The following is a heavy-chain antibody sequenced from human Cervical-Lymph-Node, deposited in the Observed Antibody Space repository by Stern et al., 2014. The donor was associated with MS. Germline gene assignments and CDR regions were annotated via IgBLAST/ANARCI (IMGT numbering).Heavy chain of an antibody. CDR1: GYTFTSYD. V-gene: IGHV1-8*01. Sequence: QVQLGQSGADVKKPGASVKVSCKASGYTFTSYDINWVRQATGQGLELMGWMNPNSGVTDSAQKFQGRVTLTRDTSTSTAYMELSSLRSDDTAVYYCARTGSSYALDVWGQGTTVIVSS. D-gene: IGHD3-10*01. CDR3: ARTGSSYALDV. CDR2: MNPNSGVT. J-gene: IGHJ6*02.